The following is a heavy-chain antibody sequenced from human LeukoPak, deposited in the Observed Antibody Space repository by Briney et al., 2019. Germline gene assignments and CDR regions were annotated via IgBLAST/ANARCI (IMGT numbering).Heavy chain of an antibody. D-gene: IGHD2-8*01. V-gene: IGHV1-18*01. CDR3: ARTNLDCKNGVCYDY. CDR2: ISSYNDKT. J-gene: IGHJ4*02. CDR1: DYIFTNYG. Sequence: ASVKVSCKASDYIFTNYGISWVRQAPGQGLEWMGWISSYNDKTYYAQKFQGRVTVTTDTSTTTAYMDLRSLRSDDTAVYYCARTNLDCKNGVCYDYWGQGTPVTVSS.